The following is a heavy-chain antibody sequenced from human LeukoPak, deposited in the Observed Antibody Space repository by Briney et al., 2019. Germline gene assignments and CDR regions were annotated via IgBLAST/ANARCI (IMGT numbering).Heavy chain of an antibody. J-gene: IGHJ4*02. CDR2: IIPIFGTA. V-gene: IGHV1-69*06. Sequence: GASVKVSCKASGGTFSYYAINWVRQAPGQGLEWMGGIIPIFGTANYAQKFQGRVTITADKSTGTVYMELNSLKSEDTAVYYCARSNNDGDYLGVGFDYWGQGTLVTVSS. D-gene: IGHD4-17*01. CDR3: ARSNNDGDYLGVGFDY. CDR1: GGTFSYYA.